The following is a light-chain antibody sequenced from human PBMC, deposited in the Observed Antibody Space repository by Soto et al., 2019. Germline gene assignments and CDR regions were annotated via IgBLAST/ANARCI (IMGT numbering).Light chain of an antibody. CDR2: GAS. V-gene: IGKV3-15*01. CDR3: QQYNSWPFT. CDR1: QSINSN. Sequence: EIMMTQSPFTLSVSPGERATISCRASQSINSNLAWYQQKPGQPPRLLIYGASTRATGIPASFIGNGSGTEFTLTASSLQPEDFAVYYCQQYNSWPFTFGPGTKVDIK. J-gene: IGKJ3*01.